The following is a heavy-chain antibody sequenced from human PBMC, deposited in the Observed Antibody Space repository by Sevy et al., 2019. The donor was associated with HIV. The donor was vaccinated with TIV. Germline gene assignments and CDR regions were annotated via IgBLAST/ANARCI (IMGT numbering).Heavy chain of an antibody. D-gene: IGHD3-10*01. V-gene: IGHV4-59*01. CDR3: AGANPYFYYDMDV. CDR1: GDSISSYY. J-gene: IGHJ6*02. Sequence: SETLSLTCTVSGDSISSYYCSWIRQPPGKGLEWIGYIYYSGRTNYNPSLKSRVTISMDTSKNQFSLKLTSVTAADTAVYYCAGANPYFYYDMDVWGQGTTVTVSS. CDR2: IYYSGRT.